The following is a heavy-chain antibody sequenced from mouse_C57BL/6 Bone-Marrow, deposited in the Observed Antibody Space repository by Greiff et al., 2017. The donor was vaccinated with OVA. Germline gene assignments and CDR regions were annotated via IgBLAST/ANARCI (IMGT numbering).Heavy chain of an antibody. Sequence: EVQLQQSGPELVKPGDSVKISCKASGYSFTGYFMNWVMQSHGKSLEWIGRINPYNGDTFYNQKFKGKATLTVDKSSSTAHMELRSLTSEDSAVYYCAREGGPSYYGNFRYSDVWGTGTTVTVSS. CDR1: GYSFTGYF. CDR2: INPYNGDT. J-gene: IGHJ1*03. V-gene: IGHV1-20*01. D-gene: IGHD2-1*01. CDR3: AREGGPSYYGNFRYSDV.